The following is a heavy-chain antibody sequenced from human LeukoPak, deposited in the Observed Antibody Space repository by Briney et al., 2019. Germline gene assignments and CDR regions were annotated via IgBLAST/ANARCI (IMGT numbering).Heavy chain of an antibody. J-gene: IGHJ6*03. V-gene: IGHV3-7*01. CDR1: GFTFSSYW. Sequence: GGSLRLSCAASGFTFSSYWMSWVRQAPGKGPEWVANIKQDGSEKYYVDSVKGRFTISRDNAKNSLYLQMNSLRAEDTAVYYCARKTRLRFLEWLPYYMDVWGKGTTVTVSS. CDR3: ARKTRLRFLEWLPYYMDV. D-gene: IGHD3-3*01. CDR2: IKQDGSEK.